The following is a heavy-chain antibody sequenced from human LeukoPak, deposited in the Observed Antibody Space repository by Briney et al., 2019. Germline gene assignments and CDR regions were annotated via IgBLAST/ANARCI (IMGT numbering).Heavy chain of an antibody. V-gene: IGHV3-30-3*01. CDR2: ISYDGSNK. Sequence: GGSLRLSCTASGFTFGDYAMSWVRQAPGKGLEWVAVISYDGSNKYYADSVKGRFTISRDNSKNTLYLQMNSLRAEDTAVYYCARGGLAAYSYGQGYFDYWGQGTLVTVSS. CDR1: GFTFGDYA. D-gene: IGHD5-18*01. CDR3: ARGGLAAYSYGQGYFDY. J-gene: IGHJ4*02.